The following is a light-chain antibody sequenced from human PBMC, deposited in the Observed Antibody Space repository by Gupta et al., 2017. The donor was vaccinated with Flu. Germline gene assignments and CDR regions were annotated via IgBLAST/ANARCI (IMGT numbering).Light chain of an antibody. CDR3: QQGDSTPQT. CDR1: QSVSNF. CDR2: AAS. V-gene: IGKV1-39*01. Sequence: PSSLSASVGDRVTITCRASQSVSNFLHWYQQKPGKAPKLLIYAASTLQGGVPSRFSGSGSGTDFTLTINRLQPADFATYYCQQGDSTPQTFGRGTTVEIK. J-gene: IGKJ4*02.